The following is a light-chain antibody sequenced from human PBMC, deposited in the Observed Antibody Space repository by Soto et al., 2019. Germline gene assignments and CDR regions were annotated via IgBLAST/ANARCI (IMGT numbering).Light chain of an antibody. J-gene: IGKJ5*01. Sequence: EIVLTQSPGTLSLSPGERATLSCRASQSVSNNYLAWYQQKPGQAPRPLIYGASNRATGIPDRFSGGGSGTDFTLTISSLQPEDFAVYYCQQRSNWPITFGQGTRLE. CDR1: QSVSNNY. CDR3: QQRSNWPIT. CDR2: GAS. V-gene: IGKV3D-20*02.